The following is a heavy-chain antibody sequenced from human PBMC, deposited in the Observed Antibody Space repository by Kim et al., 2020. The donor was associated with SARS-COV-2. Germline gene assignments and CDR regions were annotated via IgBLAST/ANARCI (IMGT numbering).Heavy chain of an antibody. CDR3: ARVVEYSSSSGYYYGMDV. D-gene: IGHD6-6*01. CDR2: IYTSGST. J-gene: IGHJ6*02. Sequence: SETLSLTCTVSGGSISSYYWSWIRQPAGKGLEWIGRIYTSGSTNYNPSLKSRVTMSVDTSKNQFSLKLSSVTAADTAVYYCARVVEYSSSSGYYYGMDVWGQGTTVTVSS. V-gene: IGHV4-4*07. CDR1: GGSISSYY.